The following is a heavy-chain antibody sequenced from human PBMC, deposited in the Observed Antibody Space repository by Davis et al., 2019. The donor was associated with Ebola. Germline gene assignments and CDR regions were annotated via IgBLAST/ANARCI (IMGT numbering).Heavy chain of an antibody. D-gene: IGHD2-15*01. CDR2: IWYDGSNK. Sequence: PGGSLRLSCAASGFTFSSYGMHWVRQAPGKGLEWVAVIWYDGSNKYYADSVKGRFTISRDNSKNTLYLQMNSLSAEDTAVYYCARFRGYCRGDSCYSPLGYWGQGTLVTVSS. J-gene: IGHJ4*02. CDR1: GFTFSSYG. CDR3: ARFRGYCRGDSCYSPLGY. V-gene: IGHV3-33*01.